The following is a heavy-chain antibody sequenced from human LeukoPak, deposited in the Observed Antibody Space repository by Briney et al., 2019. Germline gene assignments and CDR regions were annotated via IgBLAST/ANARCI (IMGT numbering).Heavy chain of an antibody. Sequence: GGSLRLSCAASGFTFTDYWMSWVRQAPGKGLEWVANIKRDGSEKYYVDSVKGRFTISRDNAKNSLYLQMNSLRAEDTAVYYCARVKEQLVWFDPWGQGTLVTVSS. CDR1: GFTFTDYW. CDR3: ARVKEQLVWFDP. V-gene: IGHV3-7*03. D-gene: IGHD6-13*01. CDR2: IKRDGSEK. J-gene: IGHJ5*02.